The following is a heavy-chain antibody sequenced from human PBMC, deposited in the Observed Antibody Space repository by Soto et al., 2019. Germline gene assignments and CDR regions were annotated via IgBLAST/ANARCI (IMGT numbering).Heavy chain of an antibody. CDR2: ITPMFGRA. D-gene: IGHD6-6*01. Sequence: QVQLVQSGAEVKKPGSSVKVSCEASGGTFSTHAINWVRQAPGQGLEWMGGITPMFGRATYAQKFQGRVWITADESTSTVYMDLSSLRSEDTAVYYCAREATHFDYTSSHYGMEVWGQGTAVTVSS. J-gene: IGHJ6*02. V-gene: IGHV1-69*01. CDR3: AREATHFDYTSSHYGMEV. CDR1: GGTFSTHA.